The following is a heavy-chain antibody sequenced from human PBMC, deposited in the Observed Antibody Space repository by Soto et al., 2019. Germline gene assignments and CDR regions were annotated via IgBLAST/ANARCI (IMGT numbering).Heavy chain of an antibody. V-gene: IGHV4-59*02. CDR3: ARAPLMNFDSRCYHFYFHF. Sequence: SETLSLTCTVSGGSVSGYYWNWIRQPPGKGLEWIGYIYYTGITNYNPSLKSRVTISVDTSKNQFSLHLDSVTAADTAVYFCARAPLMNFDSRCYHFYFHFWGRGSMAAVYS. D-gene: IGHD3-9*01. CDR1: GGSVSGYY. CDR2: IYYTGIT. J-gene: IGHJ4*02.